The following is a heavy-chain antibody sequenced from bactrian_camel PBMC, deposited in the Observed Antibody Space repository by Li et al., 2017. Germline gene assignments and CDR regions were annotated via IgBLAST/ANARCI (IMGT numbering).Heavy chain of an antibody. Sequence: VQLVESGGGSVQAGESLRLSCTVSGGSVRSYCMGWFRQAPGKEREGVAAIGGSGPVYATAVKGRFTISKDHVRNTLTLEMDSLKPEDTGMYYCAADFWLASNDMSLGVKTSDPRYWGQECVLRRVPELGVRGQGTQVTVS. D-gene: IGHD1*01. CDR2: IGGSGP. CDR1: GGSVRSYC. J-gene: IGHJ4*01. V-gene: IGHV3S53*01.